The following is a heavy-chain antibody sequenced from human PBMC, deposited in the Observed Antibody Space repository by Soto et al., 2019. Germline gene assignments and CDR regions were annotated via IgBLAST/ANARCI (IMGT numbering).Heavy chain of an antibody. CDR2: TYYRSKWYN. D-gene: IGHD3-10*01. J-gene: IGHJ6*02. CDR3: ESEWVVRGNYGMDG. CDR1: GDSVSSNSAA. V-gene: IGHV6-1*01. Sequence: SQTLSLTCAISGDSVSSNSAAWNWIRQSPSRGLEWLGRTYYRSKWYNDYAVSVKSRITINPDTSKNQFSLQLNSVTPEDTAVYYCESEWVVRGNYGMDGWRHGTTVTVSS.